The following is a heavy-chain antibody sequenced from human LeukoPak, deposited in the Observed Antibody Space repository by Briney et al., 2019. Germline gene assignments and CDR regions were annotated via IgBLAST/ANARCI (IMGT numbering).Heavy chain of an antibody. CDR1: GGTFSSYA. Sequence: SVKVSCKASGGTFSSYAISWVRQAPGQGLEWMGGIIPIFGTANYAQKFQGRVTITADESTSTAYMELSSLRSEDTAVYYCARGNPPIAAADYWGQGTLVTVSS. V-gene: IGHV1-69*13. J-gene: IGHJ4*02. CDR3: ARGNPPIAAADY. D-gene: IGHD6-13*01. CDR2: IIPIFGTA.